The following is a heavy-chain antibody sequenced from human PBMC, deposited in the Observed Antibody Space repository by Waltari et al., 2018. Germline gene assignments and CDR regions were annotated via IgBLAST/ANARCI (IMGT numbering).Heavy chain of an antibody. J-gene: IGHJ6*02. CDR1: GGSLRGYY. Sequence: QVHLQQWGAGLLRPSETLSLICAVYGGSLRGYYWGWIRQPPGKGLEWIGEINHSPNSNYNPSRRSRVPMSIDTSQHQFSLQLTSVTAADTGVYYCVRLEDCTGPGGNCYSGAPFAVDVWGQGTTVTVPS. CDR2: INHSPNS. D-gene: IGHD2-8*02. CDR3: VRLEDCTGPGGNCYSGAPFAVDV. V-gene: IGHV4-34*01.